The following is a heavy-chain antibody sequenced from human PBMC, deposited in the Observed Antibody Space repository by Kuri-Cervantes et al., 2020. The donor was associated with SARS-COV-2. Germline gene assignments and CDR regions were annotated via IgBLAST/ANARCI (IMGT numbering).Heavy chain of an antibody. V-gene: IGHV4-34*12. CDR2: IIHGGCT. D-gene: IGHD2-21*01. CDR3: ARVRDVVVIAPYFDY. J-gene: IGHJ4*02. Sequence: GSLRLSCYVCVGTFSHTTGSWIRQPPGKGLEWIGEIIHGGCTNYNPSLKSRVTISVDTSKNQFSLKLSSVTAADTAVYYCARVRDVVVIAPYFDYWGQGTLVTVSS. CDR1: VGTFSHTT.